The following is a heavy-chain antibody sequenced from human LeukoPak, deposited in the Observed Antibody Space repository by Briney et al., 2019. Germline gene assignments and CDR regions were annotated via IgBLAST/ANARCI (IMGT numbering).Heavy chain of an antibody. V-gene: IGHV4-59*12. Sequence: SETLSLTCTASGGSISSYYWSWIRQPPGKGLEWIGYIYYSGSTNYNPSLKSRVTISVDKSKNQFSLKLSSVTAADTAVYYCARVMDCTNGVCYTPVFFDYWGQGTLVTVSS. CDR2: IYYSGST. D-gene: IGHD2-8*01. CDR3: ARVMDCTNGVCYTPVFFDY. J-gene: IGHJ4*02. CDR1: GGSISSYY.